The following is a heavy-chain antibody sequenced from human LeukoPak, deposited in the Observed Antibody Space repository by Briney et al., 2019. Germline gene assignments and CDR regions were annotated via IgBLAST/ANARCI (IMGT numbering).Heavy chain of an antibody. Sequence: GGSLRLSCAASGFTFSSYAMSWVRQAPGKGLEWVSTISGSGGSTYYADSVKGRFTISGDNSKNTLYLQMNSLRAEDTAVYYCAKVPTYYYDSSGYFDYWGQGTLVTVSS. D-gene: IGHD3-22*01. CDR3: AKVPTYYYDSSGYFDY. CDR1: GFTFSSYA. V-gene: IGHV3-23*01. J-gene: IGHJ4*02. CDR2: ISGSGGST.